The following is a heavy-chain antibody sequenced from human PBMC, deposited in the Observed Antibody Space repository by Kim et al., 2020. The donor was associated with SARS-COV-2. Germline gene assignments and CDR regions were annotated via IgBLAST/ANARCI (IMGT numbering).Heavy chain of an antibody. J-gene: IGHJ5*02. V-gene: IGHV3-7*01. D-gene: IGHD3-9*01. Sequence: GGSLRLSCVASGFTFRISWMSWVRQAPGKGLECVANIKEDGSQTHYLNSVKGRFSISRDNAQNSVYLQMDSLRVEDTAVYYCAKDRYFSVSWGQGILVTVSS. CDR1: GFTFRISW. CDR3: AKDRYFSVS. CDR2: IKEDGSQT.